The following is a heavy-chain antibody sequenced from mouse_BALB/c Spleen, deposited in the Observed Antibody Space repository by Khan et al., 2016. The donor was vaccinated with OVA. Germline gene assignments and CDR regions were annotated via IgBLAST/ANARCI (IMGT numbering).Heavy chain of an antibody. CDR3: AGMARK. CDR2: IEPPNGNT. CDR1: GFNIKDTY. Sequence: VQLQQSGAELVKSWATVKLSCTASGFNIKDTYMHWLKQWPEQGLEWIGRIEPPNGNTKYEAKFQGKAIITADTSSNTVYLQLSSLTSEDTADYYCAGMARKWGQGTTLTVSS. V-gene: IGHV14-3*02. J-gene: IGHJ2*01.